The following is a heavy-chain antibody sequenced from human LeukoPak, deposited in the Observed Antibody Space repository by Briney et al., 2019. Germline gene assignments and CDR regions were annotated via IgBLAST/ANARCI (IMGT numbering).Heavy chain of an antibody. CDR2: ISYDGSNK. CDR3: AKGQWLGSLFDY. D-gene: IGHD6-19*01. CDR1: GFTFSSYG. Sequence: GGSLRLSCAASGFTFSSYGMHWVRQAPGKGLEWVAVISYDGSNKYYADSVEGRFTISRDNSKNTLYLQMNSLRAEDTAVYYCAKGQWLGSLFDYWGQGTLVTVSS. V-gene: IGHV3-30*18. J-gene: IGHJ4*02.